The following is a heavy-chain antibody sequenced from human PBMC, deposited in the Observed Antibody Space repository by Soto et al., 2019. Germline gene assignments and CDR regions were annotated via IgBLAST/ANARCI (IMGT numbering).Heavy chain of an antibody. CDR1: GYTFTNND. D-gene: IGHD3-16*02. CDR3: ARSLRLGELSAPDYYYGMDV. CDR2: MNPGSGDT. Sequence: GASVKVSCKASGYTFTNNDVTWVRQATGQGLEWMGWMNPGSGDTGYAQKFQGRVTMTRDISIATAYMELSSLRSEDTAIYYCARSLRLGELSAPDYYYGMDVWGQGTTVTVSS. J-gene: IGHJ6*02. V-gene: IGHV1-8*01.